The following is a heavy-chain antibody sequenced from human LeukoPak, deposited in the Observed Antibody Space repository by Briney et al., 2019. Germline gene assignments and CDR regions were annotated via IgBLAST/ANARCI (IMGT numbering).Heavy chain of an antibody. CDR2: ISYDGSNK. V-gene: IGHV3-30-3*01. Sequence: PGGSLRLSCAASGFTFSSYAMHWVRQAPGKGLEWVAVISYDGSNKYYADSVKGRSTISRDNSKNTLYLQMNSLRAEDTAVYYCARDSNGDYGGGFDPWGQGTLVTVSS. CDR1: GFTFSSYA. J-gene: IGHJ5*02. D-gene: IGHD4-17*01. CDR3: ARDSNGDYGGGFDP.